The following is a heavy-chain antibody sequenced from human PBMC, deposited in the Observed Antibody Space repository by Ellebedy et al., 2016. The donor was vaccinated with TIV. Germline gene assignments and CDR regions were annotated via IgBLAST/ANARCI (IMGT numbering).Heavy chain of an antibody. CDR1: GFIFSDYT. D-gene: IGHD1-26*01. CDR3: ARGVGLHHSYYFDY. CDR2: ISSGSSYI. V-gene: IGHV3-21*01. J-gene: IGHJ4*02. Sequence: GESLKISCAASGFIFSDYTINWVRQAPGKGLEWVSSISSGSSYIYYADSMKGRFTISRDNAKNSLYLQMNSLRDEDTAVYYCARGVGLHHSYYFDYWGQGTPVTVSS.